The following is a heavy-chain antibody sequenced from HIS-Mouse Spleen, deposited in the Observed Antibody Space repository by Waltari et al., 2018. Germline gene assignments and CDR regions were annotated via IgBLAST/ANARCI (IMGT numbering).Heavy chain of an antibody. CDR3: ARALEYSSSWYYYYYGMDV. CDR1: GYSISSGYY. CDR2: IYHSGST. D-gene: IGHD6-13*01. V-gene: IGHV4-38-2*02. Sequence: QVQLQESGPGLVKPSETLSLTCTVSGYSISSGYYWGWIRQPPGKGLEWIGSIYHSGSTSDNPSLKSRVTISGDTSKNQFSLKLSSVTAADTAVYYCARALEYSSSWYYYYYGMDVWGQGTTVTVSS. J-gene: IGHJ6*02.